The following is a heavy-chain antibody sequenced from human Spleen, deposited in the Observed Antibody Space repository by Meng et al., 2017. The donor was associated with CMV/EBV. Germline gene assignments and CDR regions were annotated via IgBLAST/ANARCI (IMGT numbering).Heavy chain of an antibody. CDR1: RFTFSRNV. D-gene: IGHD2-21*01. Sequence: GESLKISCAGSRFTFSRNVMSWIRQAPGKGLEWVAVISYDGSNKYYADSVKGRFTISRDNSKNTLYLQMNSLRAEDTAVYYCARGIVVVIATQGEYFQHWGQGTPVTVSS. J-gene: IGHJ1*01. CDR3: ARGIVVVIATQGEYFQH. V-gene: IGHV3-30*03. CDR2: ISYDGSNK.